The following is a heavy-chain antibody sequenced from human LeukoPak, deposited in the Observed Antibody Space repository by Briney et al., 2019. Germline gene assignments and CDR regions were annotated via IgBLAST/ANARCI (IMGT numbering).Heavy chain of an antibody. CDR1: GDSVSSGY. CDR2: ISDSDIT. Sequence: SETLSLTRTVSGDSVSSGYWTWIRQFPGKGLEWIGYISDSDITDYNPSLKSRLTISVDTSNNQFSLNLNSVTAADTAVYYCAGRGHRYSRDWGQGILVTVSS. J-gene: IGHJ1*01. V-gene: IGHV4-4*09. CDR3: AGRGHRYSRD. D-gene: IGHD2-15*01.